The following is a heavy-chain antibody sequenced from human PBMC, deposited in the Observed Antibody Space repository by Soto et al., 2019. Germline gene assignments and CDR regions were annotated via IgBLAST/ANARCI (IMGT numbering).Heavy chain of an antibody. CDR1: GFTFSSYG. V-gene: IGHV3-30*18. D-gene: IGHD2-15*01. Sequence: QVQLVESGGGVVQPGRSLRLSCAASGFTFSSYGMHWVRQAPGTVLEWVAVISYDGSNKYYADYVKCRFTISRDNAKNTLYLQMNRLIAEDTAVYYCAKDLGYCSGGSCYSSPLDYWGQGTLVTVSS. J-gene: IGHJ4*02. CDR3: AKDLGYCSGGSCYSSPLDY. CDR2: ISYDGSNK.